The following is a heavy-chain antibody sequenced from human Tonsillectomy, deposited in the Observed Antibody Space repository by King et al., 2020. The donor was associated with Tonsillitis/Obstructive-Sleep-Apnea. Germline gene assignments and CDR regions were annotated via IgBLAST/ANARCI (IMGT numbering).Heavy chain of an antibody. D-gene: IGHD3-3*01. CDR2: INSDGSST. Sequence: VQLVESGGGLVQPGGSLRLSCAASGFTFSSHWMHWVRQAPGKGLVWVSRINSDGSSTTYADSVKGRFTISRDSAKNTLYLQMNSLRAEDTAVYYCARELERAIFGVVKGMDVWGQGTTVIVSS. CDR1: GFTFSSHW. J-gene: IGHJ6*02. V-gene: IGHV3-74*01. CDR3: ARELERAIFGVVKGMDV.